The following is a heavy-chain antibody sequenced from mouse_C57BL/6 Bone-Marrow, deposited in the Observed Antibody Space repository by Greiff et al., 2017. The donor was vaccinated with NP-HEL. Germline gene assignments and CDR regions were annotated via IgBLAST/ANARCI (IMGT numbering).Heavy chain of an antibody. D-gene: IGHD2-2*01. V-gene: IGHV1-15*01. J-gene: IGHJ4*01. Sequence: QVQLQQSGAELVRPGASVTLSCKASGYTFTDYEMHWVKQTPVHGLEWIGAIDPETGGTAYNQKFKGTTILTADKSSSTAYMELRSLTSEESAVYYCTRKGLRRGYAMDYWGQGTSVTVSS. CDR3: TRKGLRRGYAMDY. CDR2: IDPETGGT. CDR1: GYTFTDYE.